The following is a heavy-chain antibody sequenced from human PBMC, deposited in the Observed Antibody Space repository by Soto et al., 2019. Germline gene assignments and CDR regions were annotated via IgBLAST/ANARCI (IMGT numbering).Heavy chain of an antibody. CDR3: ARTVYSAYDYWGTYFDY. CDR1: GFVFGANA. D-gene: IGHD5-12*01. Sequence: QVRLEESGGGGVQAGRSLRLSCVASGFVFGANAMHWVRQAPGKGLEWVSLISHNGNRKHYADSVKGRFTISRDNSKNTLFLQMDSLTEEDTAMYYCARTVYSAYDYWGTYFDYWGQGTLVTVSS. CDR2: ISHNGNRK. V-gene: IGHV3-30-3*01. J-gene: IGHJ4*02.